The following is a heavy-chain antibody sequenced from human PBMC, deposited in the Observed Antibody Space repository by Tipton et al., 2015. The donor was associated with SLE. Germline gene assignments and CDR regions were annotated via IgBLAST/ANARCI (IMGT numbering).Heavy chain of an antibody. CDR3: ARDTYYYDSSGYYSYYYYYGMDV. Sequence: SLRLSCAASGFTFSNIGMHWVRQAPGKGLEWVSSISSSSTYIYYADSVKGRFTISRDNAKNSLYLQMNSLRAEDTAVYYCARDTYYYDSSGYYSYYYYYGMDVWGQGTTVTVSS. J-gene: IGHJ6*02. CDR1: GFTFSNIG. CDR2: ISSSSTYI. V-gene: IGHV3-21*03. D-gene: IGHD3-22*01.